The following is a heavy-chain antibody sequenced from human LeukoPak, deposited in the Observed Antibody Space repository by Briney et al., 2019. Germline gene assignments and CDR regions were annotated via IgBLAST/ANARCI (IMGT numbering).Heavy chain of an antibody. CDR3: ARDPYYYDSSGYYYVYYYYGMDV. CDR2: ISYDGSNK. V-gene: IGHV3-30*03. Sequence: PGRSLRLSCAASGFTFSSYGMHWVRQAPGKGLEWVAVISYDGSNKYYADSVKGRFTISRDNSKNTLYLQMNSLRAEDTAVYYCARDPYYYDSSGYYYVYYYYGMDVWGQGTTVTVSS. J-gene: IGHJ6*02. D-gene: IGHD3-22*01. CDR1: GFTFSSYG.